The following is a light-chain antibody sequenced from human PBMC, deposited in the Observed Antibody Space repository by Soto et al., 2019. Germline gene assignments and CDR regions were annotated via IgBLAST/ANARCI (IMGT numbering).Light chain of an antibody. Sequence: DIQMTQSPSTLSAFVGDRVTNTCRASQSVSNWLAWYQQKPGKAPRLLISKASTLESGVPSRFSGSGSGTEFTLSISSLQPEDFATYYCQQYRSASAFGQGTKLEIK. CDR1: QSVSNW. CDR2: KAS. CDR3: QQYRSASA. J-gene: IGKJ2*01. V-gene: IGKV1-5*03.